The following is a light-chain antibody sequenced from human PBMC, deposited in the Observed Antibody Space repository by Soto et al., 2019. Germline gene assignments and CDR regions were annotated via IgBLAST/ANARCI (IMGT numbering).Light chain of an antibody. J-gene: IGKJ1*01. CDR2: GAS. Sequence: EIVMTQSPATLSVSPGERATLSCRASQSVSSNLAWYQQKPGQAPRLLIYGASTRATGLPARFSGSGSGTEFTLTISSLQSEDFAVYYCQQYNNWRTFGQGTKV. V-gene: IGKV3-15*01. CDR1: QSVSSN. CDR3: QQYNNWRT.